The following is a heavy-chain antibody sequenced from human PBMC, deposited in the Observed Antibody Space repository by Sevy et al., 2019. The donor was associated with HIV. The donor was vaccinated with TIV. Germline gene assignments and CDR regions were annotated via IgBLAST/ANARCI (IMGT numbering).Heavy chain of an antibody. CDR2: ISSSSSTI. D-gene: IGHD7-27*01. Sequence: GGSLRLSCAASGFTFSSYSMNWVRQAPGKGLEWVSYISSSSSTIYYADSVKGRFTISRDNAKNSLYQQMNSLRDEDTTVYYCARGVTGDLDYFDYWGQGTLVTVSS. J-gene: IGHJ4*02. CDR3: ARGVTGDLDYFDY. CDR1: GFTFSSYS. V-gene: IGHV3-48*02.